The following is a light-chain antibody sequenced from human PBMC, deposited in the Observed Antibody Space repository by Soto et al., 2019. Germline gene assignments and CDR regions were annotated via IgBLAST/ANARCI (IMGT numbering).Light chain of an antibody. V-gene: IGKV1-5*01. CDR1: QSISSW. Sequence: DIRVTQSPSTLSASLGDRVTITCRASQSISSWLAWYQQKPGKAPKLLIYDASSRESGVPSRCSGSGSGTEFTLTISSLQPDVFATYYCQQYHSYSFGQGTKVDIK. CDR3: QQYHSYS. CDR2: DAS. J-gene: IGKJ1*01.